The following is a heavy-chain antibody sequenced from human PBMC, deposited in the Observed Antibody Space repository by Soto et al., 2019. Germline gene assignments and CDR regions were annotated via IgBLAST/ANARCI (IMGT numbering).Heavy chain of an antibody. J-gene: IGHJ3*02. D-gene: IGHD6-6*01. Sequence: ASVKFSCKASGYTFTSYGISWVRQAPGQGLECMGWISAYNGNTNYAQKLQGRVTMTTXTXXSXXXMXLXSLRSDXTAVYHCARADSSSDGFDIWGQGTRVNVPS. CDR1: GYTFTSYG. CDR3: ARADSSSDGFDI. CDR2: ISAYNGNT. V-gene: IGHV1-18*01.